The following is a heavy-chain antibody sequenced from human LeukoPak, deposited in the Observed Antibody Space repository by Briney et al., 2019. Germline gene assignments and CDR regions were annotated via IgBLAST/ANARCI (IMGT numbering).Heavy chain of an antibody. CDR3: ARVQRGIAVALDY. CDR1: GFTFSSYS. V-gene: IGHV3-48*04. Sequence: GGSLRLSCAASGFTFSSYSMNWVRQAPGKGLEWVSYISTTGSSIYYADSVKGRFTISRDNVKNLLYLQMNSLRAEDTAVYYCARVQRGIAVALDYWGQGTLATVSS. J-gene: IGHJ4*02. D-gene: IGHD6-19*01. CDR2: ISTTGSSI.